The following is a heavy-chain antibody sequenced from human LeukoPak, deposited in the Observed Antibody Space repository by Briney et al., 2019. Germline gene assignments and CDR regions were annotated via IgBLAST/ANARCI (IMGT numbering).Heavy chain of an antibody. CDR1: GYTFASYD. CDR3: AREVYYDSSGYYN. V-gene: IGHV1-8*03. Sequence: ASVKVSCKASGYTFASYDINWVRQATGQGLEWMGWMNPNSGNTGYAQKFQGRVTITRNTSISTAYMELSSLRSEDTAVYYCAREVYYDSSGYYNWGQGTLVTVSS. D-gene: IGHD3-22*01. CDR2: MNPNSGNT. J-gene: IGHJ4*02.